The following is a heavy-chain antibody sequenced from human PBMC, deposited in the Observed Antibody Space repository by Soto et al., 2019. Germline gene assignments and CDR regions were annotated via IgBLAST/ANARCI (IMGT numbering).Heavy chain of an antibody. Sequence: PSETLSLTCTVSGGSISSGDYYWSWIRQPPGKGLEWIGYIYYSGSTYYNPSLKSRVTISVDTSKNQFSLKLSSVTAADTAVYYCARDNPQSHDFWTGLSPWGQGTLVTVSS. J-gene: IGHJ5*02. V-gene: IGHV4-30-4*01. CDR1: GGSISSGDYY. CDR2: IYYSGST. D-gene: IGHD3-3*01. CDR3: ARDNPQSHDFWTGLSP.